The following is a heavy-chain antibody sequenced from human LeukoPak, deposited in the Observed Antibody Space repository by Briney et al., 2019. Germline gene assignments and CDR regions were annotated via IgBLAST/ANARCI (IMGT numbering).Heavy chain of an antibody. CDR1: GYTFTGYY. D-gene: IGHD6-19*01. J-gene: IGHJ4*02. CDR2: INPSSGGT. Sequence: ASVKVSCKASGYTFTGYYMHWVRQAPGQGLEWMGWINPSSGGTNYAQKFQGRVAMTRDTSISTAYMELSRLRSDDTAVYYCARVVAGLYFDYWGQGTLVTVSS. CDR3: ARVVAGLYFDY. V-gene: IGHV1-2*02.